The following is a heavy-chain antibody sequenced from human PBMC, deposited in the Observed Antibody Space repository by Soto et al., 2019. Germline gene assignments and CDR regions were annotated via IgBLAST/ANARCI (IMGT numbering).Heavy chain of an antibody. Sequence: GGSLRLSCTASGFTFGDYAMSWFRQAPGKGLEWVGFIRSKAYGGTTEYAASVKGRFTISRDDSKSIAYLQMNSLKTEDTAVYYCIGGYDIFTGPYAFDIWGQGTMVTVSS. J-gene: IGHJ3*02. CDR2: IRSKAYGGTT. CDR1: GFTFGDYA. CDR3: IGGYDIFTGPYAFDI. V-gene: IGHV3-49*03. D-gene: IGHD3-9*01.